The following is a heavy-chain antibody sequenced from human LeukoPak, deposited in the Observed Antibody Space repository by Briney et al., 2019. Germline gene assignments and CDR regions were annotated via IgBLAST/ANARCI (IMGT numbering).Heavy chain of an antibody. CDR1: GYTFNTYG. Sequence: GASVKVSCKASGYTFNTYGIIWVRQAPGQGLERMGWISAYNGDTTYAQKLQGRVTLTTDASTSTAYMELRSLRSDDTAVYYCARESTGGSLEIDYWGQGTLVTVSS. D-gene: IGHD2-8*02. V-gene: IGHV1-18*01. J-gene: IGHJ4*02. CDR2: ISAYNGDT. CDR3: ARESTGGSLEIDY.